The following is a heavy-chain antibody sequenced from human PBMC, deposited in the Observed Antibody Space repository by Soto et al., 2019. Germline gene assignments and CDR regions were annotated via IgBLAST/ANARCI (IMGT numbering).Heavy chain of an antibody. J-gene: IGHJ5*02. CDR1: GFTFSTLA. V-gene: IGHV3-30-3*01. CDR3: ARDVLSDDFRGGCCCFDL. Sequence: PGGTLRLSCAASGFTFSTLALHWVRQAPGAGLEWEALISNDGRIEKYEDSVKGRLTTSRDNTKNKLYIQMDSLRLGVTGVYYCARDVLSDDFRGGCCCFDLWGQGTQVTVSS. D-gene: IGHD3-3*01. CDR2: ISNDGRIE.